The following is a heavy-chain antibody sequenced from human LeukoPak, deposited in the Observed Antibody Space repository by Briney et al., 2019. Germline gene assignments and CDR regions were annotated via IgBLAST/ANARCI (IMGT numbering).Heavy chain of an antibody. CDR2: INTDGTVT. J-gene: IGHJ4*02. CDR3: ATTQWLAPPPDS. V-gene: IGHV3-74*01. D-gene: IGHD6-19*01. CDR1: VFTFRKYC. Sequence: GGSLRLSCAASVFTFRKYCMLWVRQAPAKGLESVSRINTDGTVTTYADSVKGRFTVSRDNADNTMLLQMNSVRYEDTAVYYCATTQWLAPPPDSWGQGTPVTVSS.